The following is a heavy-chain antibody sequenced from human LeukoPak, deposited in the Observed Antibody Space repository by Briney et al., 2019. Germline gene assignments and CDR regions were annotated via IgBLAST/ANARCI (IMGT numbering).Heavy chain of an antibody. Sequence: GGSLRLSCAASAFTFSTYEMNWVRQAPGKGLEWVSSITFSGSTIYYADSVKGRFTISRDNSKNTLYLQMNSLRAEDTAVYYCARRSGSPPDVFDIWGQGTMVTVSS. CDR1: AFTFSTYE. J-gene: IGHJ3*02. V-gene: IGHV3-48*03. CDR3: ARRSGSPPDVFDI. D-gene: IGHD1-26*01. CDR2: ITFSGSTI.